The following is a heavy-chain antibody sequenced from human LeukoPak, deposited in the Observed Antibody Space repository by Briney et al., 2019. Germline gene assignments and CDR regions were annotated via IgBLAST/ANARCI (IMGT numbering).Heavy chain of an antibody. Sequence: PGGSLRLSCAASGFTFSDYYMTWIRQAPGKGLEWVSYISGSSSDTNYADFVKGRFTISRDNAKNSLYLQMNSLRAEDTAVYYCARVNPISSGFYAYWGQRTPVTVSS. D-gene: IGHD3-22*01. V-gene: IGHV3-11*06. CDR3: ARVNPISSGFYAY. J-gene: IGHJ4*02. CDR1: GFTFSDYY. CDR2: ISGSSSDT.